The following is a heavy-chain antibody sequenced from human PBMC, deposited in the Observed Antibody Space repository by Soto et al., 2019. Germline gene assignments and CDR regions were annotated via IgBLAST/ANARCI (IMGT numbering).Heavy chain of an antibody. J-gene: IGHJ4*02. Sequence: QVQLVESGGGVVQPGRSLRLSCAASGFTFSSYGMHWVRQAPGKGLEWVAVISYDGSNKYYADSVKGRFTISRDNSKNTLYLQMNSLRAEDTAVYYGATNIVVVPAATGKLDYWGQGTLVTVSS. V-gene: IGHV3-30*03. CDR1: GFTFSSYG. CDR2: ISYDGSNK. D-gene: IGHD2-2*01. CDR3: ATNIVVVPAATGKLDY.